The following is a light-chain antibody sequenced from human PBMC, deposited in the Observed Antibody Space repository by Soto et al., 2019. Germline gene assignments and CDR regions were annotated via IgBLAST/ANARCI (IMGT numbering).Light chain of an antibody. J-gene: IGLJ3*02. CDR2: EVR. CDR1: SSDVGGYDY. CDR3: SSYTSSSTLV. V-gene: IGLV2-14*01. Sequence: QSALTQPASVYGSPGQSITISCTGTSSDVGGYDYVSWYQQHPGKAPKLMIFEVRNRPSGVSNRFSASKSGNTASLTISDLQAEDEADYHCSSYTSSSTLVFGGGTKLTVL.